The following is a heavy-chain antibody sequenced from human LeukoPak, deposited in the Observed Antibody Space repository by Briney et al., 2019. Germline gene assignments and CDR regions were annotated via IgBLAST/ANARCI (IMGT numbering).Heavy chain of an antibody. D-gene: IGHD6-13*01. Sequence: SETLSLTCTVSGGSISSYYWSWIRQPAGKGLEWIGRIYTSGSTNYNPSLKSRVTMSVDTSKNQFSLKLSSVTAADTAVYYCARRRRIAAAGTGGYYMDVWGKGTTVTVSS. CDR1: GGSISSYY. J-gene: IGHJ6*03. CDR3: ARRRRIAAAGTGGYYMDV. CDR2: IYTSGST. V-gene: IGHV4-4*07.